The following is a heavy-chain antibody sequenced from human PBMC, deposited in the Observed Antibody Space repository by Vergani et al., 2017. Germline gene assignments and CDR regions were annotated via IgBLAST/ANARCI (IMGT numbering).Heavy chain of an antibody. CDR2: IIPIFGTA. V-gene: IGHV1-69*13. J-gene: IGHJ5*02. CDR3: ARSVVLRFLEWLPREGWFDP. Sequence: QVQLVQSGAEVKKPGASVKVSCKASGYTFTSYAMHWVRQAPGQRLEWMGRIIPIFGTANYAQKFQGRVTITADESTSTAYMELSSLRSEDTAVYYCARSVVLRFLEWLPREGWFDPWGQGTLVTVSS. D-gene: IGHD3-3*01. CDR1: GYTFTSYA.